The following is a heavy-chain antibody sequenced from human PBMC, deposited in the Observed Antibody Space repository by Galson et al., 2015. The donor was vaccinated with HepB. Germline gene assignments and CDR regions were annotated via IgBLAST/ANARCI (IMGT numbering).Heavy chain of an antibody. D-gene: IGHD2-2*01. V-gene: IGHV3-73*01. CDR1: GFTFSGSA. CDR2: IRSKANSYAT. CDR3: TTDLGYCSSTSCYGGVPFDY. Sequence: SLRLSCAASGFTFSGSAMHWVRQASGKGLEWVGRIRSKANSYATAYAASVKGRFTISRDDSKNTAYLQMNSLKTEDTAVYYCTTDLGYCSSTSCYGGVPFDYWGQGTLVTVSS. J-gene: IGHJ4*02.